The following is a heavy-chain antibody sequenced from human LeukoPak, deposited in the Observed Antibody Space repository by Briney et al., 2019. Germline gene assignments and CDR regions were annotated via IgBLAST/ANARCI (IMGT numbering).Heavy chain of an antibody. CDR3: ARESIGVGNWFDP. CDR1: GYTFTSYG. V-gene: IGHV1-18*01. D-gene: IGHD2-21*01. Sequence: GASVKVSCKASGYTFTSYGISWVRQAPGQGLEWMGWTSAYNGNTNYAQKLQGRVTMTTDTSTSTAYIELRSLRSDDTAVYYCARESIGVGNWFDPWGQGTLVTVSS. CDR2: TSAYNGNT. J-gene: IGHJ5*02.